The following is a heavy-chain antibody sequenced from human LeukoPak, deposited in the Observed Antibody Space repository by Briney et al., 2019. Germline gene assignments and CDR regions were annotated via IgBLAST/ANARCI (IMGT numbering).Heavy chain of an antibody. J-gene: IGHJ4*02. Sequence: ASVKVSCKVSGYTLTELSMHWVRQAPGKGLECMGGFDPEDGETIYAQKFQGRVTMTEDTSTDTAYMELSSLRSEDTAVYYCATSLLWFGGVDYWGQGTLVTVSS. D-gene: IGHD3-10*01. V-gene: IGHV1-24*01. CDR1: GYTLTELS. CDR2: FDPEDGET. CDR3: ATSLLWFGGVDY.